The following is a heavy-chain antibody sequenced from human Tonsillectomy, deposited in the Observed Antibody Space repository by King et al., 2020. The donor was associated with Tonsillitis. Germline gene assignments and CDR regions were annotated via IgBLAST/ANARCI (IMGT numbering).Heavy chain of an antibody. Sequence: VQLVESGGGLVQPGRSLRLSCAASGFTFNDYAMHWVRQAPGKGLEWVSGISWNSGSIGHADSVKGRFTISRDNAKNSLYLQMNSLRAEDTALYFCARALRTFDIWGQGTMVTVSS. CDR2: ISWNSGSI. CDR1: GFTFNDYA. V-gene: IGHV3-9*01. J-gene: IGHJ3*02. D-gene: IGHD2-21*02. CDR3: ARALRTFDI.